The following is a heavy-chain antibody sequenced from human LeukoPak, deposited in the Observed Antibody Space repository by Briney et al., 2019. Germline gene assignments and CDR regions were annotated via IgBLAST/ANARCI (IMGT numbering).Heavy chain of an antibody. CDR3: ARARGSSSPFDY. J-gene: IGHJ4*02. V-gene: IGHV3-21*01. CDR2: ISSSGSSI. D-gene: IGHD6-6*01. CDR1: GFTFSSYN. Sequence: GGSLRLSCAASGFTFSSYNMNWVRQAPGKGLDWVSFISSSGSSITYADSVKGRFTISRDNAKNSLYLQMNSLRAEDTAVYYCARARGSSSPFDYWGQGTLVTVSS.